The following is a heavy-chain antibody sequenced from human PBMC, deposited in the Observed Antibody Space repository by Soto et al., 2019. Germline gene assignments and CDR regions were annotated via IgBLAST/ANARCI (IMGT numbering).Heavy chain of an antibody. D-gene: IGHD3-22*01. V-gene: IGHV1-18*04. Sequence: GASVKVSCKASGYTFTSYGISWVRQAPGQGLEWMGWISAYNGNTNYAQKLQGRVTMTTDTSTSTAYMELRSLRSEDTAVYYCARGPYYYDSSGYYYEFDYWGQGTLVTVSS. CDR2: ISAYNGNT. CDR3: ARGPYYYDSSGYYYEFDY. CDR1: GYTFTSYG. J-gene: IGHJ4*02.